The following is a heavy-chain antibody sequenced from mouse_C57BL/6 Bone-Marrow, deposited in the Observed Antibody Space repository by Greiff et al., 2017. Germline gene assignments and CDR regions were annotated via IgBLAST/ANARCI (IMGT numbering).Heavy chain of an antibody. J-gene: IGHJ1*03. CDR2: SRNKANDYTT. Sequence: EVQRVESGGGLVQSGRSLRLSCATSGFTFSDFYMEWVRQAPGKGLEWIAASRNKANDYTTEYSASVKGRFIVSRDTSQSILYLQMNALRAEDTAIYYCARGLYGSSYGGYFDVWGTGTTVTVSS. CDR3: ARGLYGSSYGGYFDV. V-gene: IGHV7-1*01. D-gene: IGHD1-1*01. CDR1: GFTFSDFY.